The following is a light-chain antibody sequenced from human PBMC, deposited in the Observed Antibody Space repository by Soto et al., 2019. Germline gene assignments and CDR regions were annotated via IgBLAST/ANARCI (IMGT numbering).Light chain of an antibody. J-gene: IGKJ1*01. V-gene: IGKV1-39*01. CDR2: AAS. CDR1: QDISNY. Sequence: DIQMTQSPSSLSASVGDRVTITCQASQDISNYLNWYQQKPGKAPILLIYAASSLQSGVPSRFSGSGSGTDFFLTISSLQPEDFAAYYCQQTLTTPWTFGQGTKVEIK. CDR3: QQTLTTPWT.